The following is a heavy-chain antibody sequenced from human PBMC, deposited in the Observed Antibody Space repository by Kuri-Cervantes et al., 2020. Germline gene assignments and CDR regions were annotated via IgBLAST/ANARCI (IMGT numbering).Heavy chain of an antibody. Sequence: GGSLRLSCAASGFTFSSYSMNWVRQAPGKGLEWVSSISSSSSYIYYADSVKGRFTISRDNAKNSLYLQMNSLRAEDTAVYYCARFVVPAASGSLWFDPWGQGTLVTVSS. CDR3: ARFVVPAASGSLWFDP. CDR1: GFTFSSYS. CDR2: ISSSSSYI. V-gene: IGHV3-21*01. D-gene: IGHD2-2*01. J-gene: IGHJ5*02.